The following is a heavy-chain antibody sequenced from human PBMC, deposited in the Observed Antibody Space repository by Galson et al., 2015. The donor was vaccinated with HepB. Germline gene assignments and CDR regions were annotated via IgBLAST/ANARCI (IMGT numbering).Heavy chain of an antibody. CDR3: ARHRAGAGSFYGLIDS. Sequence: ETLSLTCSVSGGPISSSDSYWGWIRQPPGKGLEWIGSLYFRGSPYYNPSLESRVTISVDTSKNHFSLNLGSVTAADTAVYYCARHRAGAGSFYGLIDSWGQGILATVSS. CDR2: LYFRGSP. V-gene: IGHV4-39*01. D-gene: IGHD1-26*01. CDR1: GGPISSSDSY. J-gene: IGHJ4*02.